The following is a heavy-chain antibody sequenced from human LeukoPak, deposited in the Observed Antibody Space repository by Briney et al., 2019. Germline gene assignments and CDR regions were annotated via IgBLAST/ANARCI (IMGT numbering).Heavy chain of an antibody. Sequence: GGTLRLSCAASGFTFSSYSMNWVRQAPGKGLEWVSSISSSSSYIYYADSVKGRFTISRDNAKNSLYLQMNSLRAEDTAVYYCAGSYGDDAFDIWGQGTMVTVSS. J-gene: IGHJ3*02. D-gene: IGHD4-17*01. CDR2: ISSSSSYI. CDR3: AGSYGDDAFDI. V-gene: IGHV3-21*01. CDR1: GFTFSSYS.